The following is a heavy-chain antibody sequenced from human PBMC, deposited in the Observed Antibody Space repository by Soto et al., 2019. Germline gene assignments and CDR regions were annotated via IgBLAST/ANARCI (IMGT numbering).Heavy chain of an antibody. Sequence: QVYLVQSGGGVVQPGESLRLSCATSGFKFNIYGMHWVRQTPGKGLEWVATISHDGSTEYHAESVKGRFTISRDDSKTTVYLQMNSLRGEDTALYYCARDYGAYSGDHWGQGALVTVSS. J-gene: IGHJ4*02. V-gene: IGHV3-30*03. CDR3: ARDYGAYSGDH. CDR2: ISHDGSTE. CDR1: GFKFNIYG. D-gene: IGHD2-15*01.